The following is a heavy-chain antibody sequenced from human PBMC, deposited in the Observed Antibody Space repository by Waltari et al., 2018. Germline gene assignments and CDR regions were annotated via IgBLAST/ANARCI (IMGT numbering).Heavy chain of an antibody. CDR3: ARGGVWSGYLYDY. D-gene: IGHD3-3*01. V-gene: IGHV1-8*01. CDR1: GYTFTSYD. J-gene: IGHJ4*02. Sequence: QVQLVQSGAEVKKPGASVKVSCKASGYTFTSYDINWVRQATGQGLEWMGWMNPTGVNTGYAQKFQCRVTMTRNTSISTAYMELSSLRSEDTAVYYCARGGVWSGYLYDYWGQGTLVTVSS. CDR2: MNPTGVNT.